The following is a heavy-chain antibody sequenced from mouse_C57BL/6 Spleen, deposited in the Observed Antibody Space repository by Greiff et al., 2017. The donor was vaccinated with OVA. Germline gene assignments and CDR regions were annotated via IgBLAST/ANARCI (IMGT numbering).Heavy chain of an antibody. V-gene: IGHV1-5*01. CDR1: GYTFTSYW. CDR2: IYPGNSDT. CDR3: TRLEPPTNGDVTY. Sequence: VQLQQSGTVLARPGASVKMSCKTSGYTFTSYWMHWVKQRPGQGLEWIGAIYPGNSDTSYNQKFKGKAKLTAVTSASTAYMELSSLTNEDSAVYYCTRLEPPTNGDVTYWGQGTLVTVSA. D-gene: IGHD4-1*02. J-gene: IGHJ3*01.